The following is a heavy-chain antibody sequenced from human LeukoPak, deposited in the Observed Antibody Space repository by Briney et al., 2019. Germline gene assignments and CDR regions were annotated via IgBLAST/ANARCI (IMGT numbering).Heavy chain of an antibody. J-gene: IGHJ3*02. V-gene: IGHV4-39*07. CDR2: VYYSGSA. Sequence: SETLSLTCTVSGSSFSSSSYYWGWIRQPPGKGLEWIGSVYYSGSAYYNPSLRSRVTISIDTSKNQFSLRLSSVTAADTAVYYCARDGAATISGYAFDIWGQGTMVTVSS. D-gene: IGHD5-24*01. CDR1: GSSFSSSSYY. CDR3: ARDGAATISGYAFDI.